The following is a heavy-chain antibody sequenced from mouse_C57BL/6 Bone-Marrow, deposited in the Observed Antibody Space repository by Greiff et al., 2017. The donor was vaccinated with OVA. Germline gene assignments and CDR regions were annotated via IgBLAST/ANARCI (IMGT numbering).Heavy chain of an antibody. CDR3: ARRGYYYGSSHWYFDV. CDR1: GIDFSRYW. D-gene: IGHD1-1*01. Sequence: EADGIDFSRYWMSWVRRAPGKGLEWIGEINPDSSTINYAPSLKDKFIISRDNAKNTLYLQMSKVRSEDTALYYCARRGYYYGSSHWYFDVWGTGTTVTVSS. V-gene: IGHV4-1*01. CDR2: INPDSSTI. J-gene: IGHJ1*03.